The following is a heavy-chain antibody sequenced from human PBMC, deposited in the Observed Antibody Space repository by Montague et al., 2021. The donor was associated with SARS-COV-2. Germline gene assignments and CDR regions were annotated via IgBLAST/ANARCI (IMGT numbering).Heavy chain of an antibody. J-gene: IGHJ4*02. CDR1: GGSISSSTYY. CDR2: IYYRGST. D-gene: IGHD6-19*01. CDR3: ATQGDPSGWIPGPFDF. Sequence: SETLSLTCTVSGGSISSSTYYWAWIRQPPGKGLEWIESIYYRGSTYYNPSLKSRVFISVDTSKKQLSLTLTSVTAADTAVYYCATQGDPSGWIPGPFDFWGQGTLLSVPS. V-gene: IGHV4-39*01.